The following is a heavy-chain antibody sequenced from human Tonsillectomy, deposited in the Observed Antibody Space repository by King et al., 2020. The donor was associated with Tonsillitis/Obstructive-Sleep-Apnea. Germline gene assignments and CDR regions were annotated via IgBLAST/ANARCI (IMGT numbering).Heavy chain of an antibody. Sequence: VQLVESGGGLVKPGGSQRLSCAASGFTFSSYSMNWVRQAPAKGLEWVSSISNSGRYIYYADSVKGRFTISRDNSLYLQMNSLRAEDTAVYYCARDGDYYGSGIFGDAFDIWGQGTMVTVSS. D-gene: IGHD3-10*01. CDR3: ARDGDYYGSGIFGDAFDI. J-gene: IGHJ3*02. V-gene: IGHV3-21*06. CDR2: ISNSGRYI. CDR1: GFTFSSYS.